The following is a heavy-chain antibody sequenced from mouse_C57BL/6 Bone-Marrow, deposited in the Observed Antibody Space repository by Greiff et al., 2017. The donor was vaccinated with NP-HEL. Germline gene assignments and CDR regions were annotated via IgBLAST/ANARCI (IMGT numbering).Heavy chain of an antibody. J-gene: IGHJ4*01. CDR1: GFTFSDYG. V-gene: IGHV5-17*01. Sequence: EVKLVESGGGLVKPGGSLKLSCAASGFTFSDYGMHWVRQAPEKGLEWVAYISSGSSTIYYADTVKGRFTISRDNAKNTLFLQMTSLRSEDTAMYYCARRLRRGLYYAMDYWGQGTSVTVSS. D-gene: IGHD1-1*01. CDR2: ISSGSSTI. CDR3: ARRLRRGLYYAMDY.